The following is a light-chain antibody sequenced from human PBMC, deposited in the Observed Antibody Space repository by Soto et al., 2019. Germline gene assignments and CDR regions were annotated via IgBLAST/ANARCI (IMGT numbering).Light chain of an antibody. Sequence: QSALTQPASVSGSPGQSITISCTGTSSDVGTYNYVSWYQHRPGKAPKLMIYDVSYRPSGVSNRFSGSKSANTASLTISGLQAEDEADYYCSSYTTSNTQGFGGGTKVPS. V-gene: IGLV2-14*01. CDR2: DVS. CDR3: SSYTTSNTQG. J-gene: IGLJ3*02. CDR1: SSDVGTYNY.